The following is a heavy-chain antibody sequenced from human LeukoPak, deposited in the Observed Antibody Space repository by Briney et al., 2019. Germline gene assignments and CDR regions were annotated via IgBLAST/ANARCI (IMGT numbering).Heavy chain of an antibody. CDR2: IYYNGIP. D-gene: IGHD1-26*01. V-gene: IGHV4-59*01. Sequence: SETLSLTCTVSGDSISSYYWSWIRQPPGKGLEWIGYIYYNGIPNYNPSLKSRVTISLDTSKNHFSLKLSTVTAADTAVYYCARESGSYFDYWGQGTLVTVSS. CDR1: GDSISSYY. J-gene: IGHJ4*02. CDR3: ARESGSYFDY.